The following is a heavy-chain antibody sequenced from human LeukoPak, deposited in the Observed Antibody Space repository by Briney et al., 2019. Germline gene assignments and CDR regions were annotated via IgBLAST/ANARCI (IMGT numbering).Heavy chain of an antibody. J-gene: IGHJ6*03. CDR1: GGTFSSYA. V-gene: IGHV1-69*13. Sequence: SVKVSCXASGGTFSSYAISWVRRAPGQGLEWMGGIIPIFGTANYAQKFQGRATITADESTSTAYMELSSLRSEDTAVYYCARSAVLRYIDWSSPYYYYMDVWGKGTTVTVSS. CDR2: IIPIFGTA. CDR3: ARSAVLRYIDWSSPYYYYMDV. D-gene: IGHD3-9*01.